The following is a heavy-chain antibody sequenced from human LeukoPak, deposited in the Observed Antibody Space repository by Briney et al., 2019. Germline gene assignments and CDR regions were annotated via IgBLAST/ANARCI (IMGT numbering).Heavy chain of an antibody. D-gene: IGHD3-22*01. Sequence: SETLSLTCTVSGVSIRSSSYYWGWIRQPPGKGLEWIGSIYYSGSTYYNPSLKSRVTISVDTSKNQFSLKLRGVTAADTAVYYCARHAPMYYYDSSGYQNWFDPWGQGTLVTVSS. CDR1: GVSIRSSSYY. V-gene: IGHV4-39*01. J-gene: IGHJ5*02. CDR3: ARHAPMYYYDSSGYQNWFDP. CDR2: IYYSGST.